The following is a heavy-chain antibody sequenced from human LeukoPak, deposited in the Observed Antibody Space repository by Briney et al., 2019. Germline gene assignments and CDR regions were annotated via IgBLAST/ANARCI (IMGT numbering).Heavy chain of an antibody. CDR1: GGSISSYY. J-gene: IGHJ4*02. D-gene: IGHD4-17*01. CDR3: ARMTTVTPTFDY. CDR2: IYYSGST. Sequence: SETLSLTCTVSGGSISSYYWSWIRQPPGKGLEWIGYIYYSGSTNYNPSLKSRVTISVDTSKNQFSLKLSSVTAADTAVYYCARMTTVTPTFDYWGQGTLVTVSS. V-gene: IGHV4-59*01.